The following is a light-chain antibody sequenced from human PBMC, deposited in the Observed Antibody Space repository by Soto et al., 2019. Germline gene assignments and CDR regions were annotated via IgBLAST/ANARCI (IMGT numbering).Light chain of an antibody. CDR2: LTS. V-gene: IGKV2-28*01. CDR1: QSLLHSNGYNY. CDR3: MQSLQTPPWT. Sequence: DIVMTQSPLSLPVTPGEPASISCRSSQSLLHSNGYNYLDWYLQKPGQSPQLLIYLTSIRASGVPDRFSGSGSGTEFTLKISKVEAEDVGVYYCMQSLQTPPWTFGPGT. J-gene: IGKJ1*01.